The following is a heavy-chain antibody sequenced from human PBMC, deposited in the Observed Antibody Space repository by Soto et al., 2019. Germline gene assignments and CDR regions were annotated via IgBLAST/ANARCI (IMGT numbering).Heavy chain of an antibody. V-gene: IGHV3-23*01. CDR1: GFTFSSYA. Sequence: EVQLLESGGGLVQPGGSLRLSCAASGFTFSSYAMSWVRQAPGKGLEWVSAISGSGGSTYYADSVKGQFTISRDNSKNTQYLQKDSRRDDDTAVYYGEKGVEWGITMVVGHCFDYWGQGTMVTV. CDR2: ISGSGGST. CDR3: EKGVEWGITMVVGHCFDY. D-gene: IGHD3-22*01. J-gene: IGHJ4*02.